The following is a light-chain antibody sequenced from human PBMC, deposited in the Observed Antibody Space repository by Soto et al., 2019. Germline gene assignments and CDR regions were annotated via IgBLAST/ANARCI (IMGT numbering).Light chain of an antibody. CDR1: QSVSSY. Sequence: EIVLTQSPATLSFSPGERSTLSGRASQSVSSYLARYQQKPGQAPRLPIYAASNRATGIPARFSGSGSGTDFTLTISSLEPEDFAVYYCQQRSNWPLFGQGTRLEI. J-gene: IGKJ5*01. CDR3: QQRSNWPL. V-gene: IGKV3-11*01. CDR2: AAS.